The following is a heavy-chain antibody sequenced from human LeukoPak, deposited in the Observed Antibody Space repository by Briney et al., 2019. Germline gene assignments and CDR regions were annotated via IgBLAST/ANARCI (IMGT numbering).Heavy chain of an antibody. D-gene: IGHD6-19*01. V-gene: IGHV3-7*03. CDR2: IKEDGSEK. Sequence: GSLRLSCAATGFTFSSYWMTWVRQAPGKGLGWVANIKEDGSEKYYVDSVKGRITISRDNAKNSLYLQMNSLRAEDTAVYYCARAGYSSGWYRGKYYYYGMDVWGQGTTVTVSS. J-gene: IGHJ6*02. CDR3: ARAGYSSGWYRGKYYYYGMDV. CDR1: GFTFSSYW.